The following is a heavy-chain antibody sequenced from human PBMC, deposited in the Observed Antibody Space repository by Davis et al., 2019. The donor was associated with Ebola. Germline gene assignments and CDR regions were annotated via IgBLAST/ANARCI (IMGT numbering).Heavy chain of an antibody. CDR2: IYPGDSDT. CDR1: GYTFTNYW. V-gene: IGHV5-51*01. CDR3: ARRVPEQADTFDI. Sequence: GESLKISCKGSGYTFTNYWIGWVRQMPGQGLEWMGIIYPGDSDTRYSPSLQGQVTISADKSINTAYLQWGRLRASDTAIYYCARRVPEQADTFDIWGQGTMVTVSS. D-gene: IGHD1-14*01. J-gene: IGHJ3*02.